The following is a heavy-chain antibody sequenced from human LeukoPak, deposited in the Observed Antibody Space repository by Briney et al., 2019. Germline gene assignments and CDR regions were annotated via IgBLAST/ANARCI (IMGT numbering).Heavy chain of an antibody. CDR1: GFTFSDYY. CDR3: ASGIVGALDY. V-gene: IGHV3-11*04. Sequence: GGSLRLSCAASGFTFSDYYMSWVRQAPGKGLEWVSYISSSGRTIYYADSVKGRFTISRDNAKNSLYLQMNSLRDEETAVYYCASGIVGALDYWGQGTLVTVSS. D-gene: IGHD1-26*01. J-gene: IGHJ4*02. CDR2: ISSSGRTI.